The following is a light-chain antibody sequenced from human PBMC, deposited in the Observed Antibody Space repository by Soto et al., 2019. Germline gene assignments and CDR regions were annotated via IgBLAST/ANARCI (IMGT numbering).Light chain of an antibody. J-gene: IGLJ1*01. CDR2: EGS. Sequence: QSALTQPASVSGSPGQSITISCTGTSSDVGSYNLVSWYQQHPGKAPKLMIYEGSKRPSGVSNRFSGSKSGNTASLRISGLQAEDEADYYCCSYAGSSTFLFGTGTKLTVL. V-gene: IGLV2-23*03. CDR1: SSDVGSYNL. CDR3: CSYAGSSTFL.